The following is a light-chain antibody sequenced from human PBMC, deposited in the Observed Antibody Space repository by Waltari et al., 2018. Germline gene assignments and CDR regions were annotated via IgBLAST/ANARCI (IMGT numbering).Light chain of an antibody. CDR2: WAS. CDR3: MQALQTLFT. V-gene: IGKV4-1*01. J-gene: IGKJ3*01. Sequence: DIVVTQSPDSLALSLGERATINCKSSQSLLYRSNNKNYLAWYQQKPGQPPKLLFYWASTRESGVPDRFSGSGSGTDFTLTISSLQAEDVAVYYCMQALQTLFTFGPGTKVDIK. CDR1: QSLLYRSNNKNY.